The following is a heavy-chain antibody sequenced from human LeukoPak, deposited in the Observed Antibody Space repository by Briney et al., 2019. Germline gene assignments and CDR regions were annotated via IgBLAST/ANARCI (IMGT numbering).Heavy chain of an antibody. Sequence: SGGSLRLSCAASGFTVSSNYMSWVRQAPGKGLEWVSVIYSGGSTYYADSVKGRFTISRDNSKNTLYLQMNSLRAEDTAVYYCARNGVAAPNWFDPWGQGTLVTVSS. CDR3: ARNGVAAPNWFDP. D-gene: IGHD2-15*01. CDR1: GFTVSSNY. J-gene: IGHJ5*02. V-gene: IGHV3-66*01. CDR2: IYSGGST.